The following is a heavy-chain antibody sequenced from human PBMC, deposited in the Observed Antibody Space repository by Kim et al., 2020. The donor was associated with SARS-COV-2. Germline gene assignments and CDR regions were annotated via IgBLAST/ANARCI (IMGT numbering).Heavy chain of an antibody. Sequence: ASVKVSCEASGHTFTRFGITWVRQAPGQGLEWMGWVSCYNGDSDYARKFQGRVAMTVDTSTATAYMELRSLTSNDTAVYYCTTSIGIYYAPYFSHFWGQG. V-gene: IGHV1-18*01. J-gene: IGHJ4*02. CDR2: VSCYNGDS. CDR3: TTSIGIYYAPYFSHF. CDR1: GHTFTRFG. D-gene: IGHD1-26*01.